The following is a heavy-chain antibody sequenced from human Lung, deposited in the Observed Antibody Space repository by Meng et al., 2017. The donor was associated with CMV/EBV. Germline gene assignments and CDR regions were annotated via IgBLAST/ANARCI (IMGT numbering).Heavy chain of an antibody. V-gene: IGHV3-74*01. CDR1: GFTFNTYW. CDR3: AREYRLKYDSSGFDF. Sequence: GESXKISCAASGFTFNTYWMHWVRQAPGKGLVWVSRITSDGSSTTYADSVKGRFTISRDNAKNTLYLQMNSLGAEDTAVYYCAREYRLKYDSSGFDFWGQGTXVTVYS. D-gene: IGHD3-22*01. CDR2: ITSDGSST. J-gene: IGHJ4*02.